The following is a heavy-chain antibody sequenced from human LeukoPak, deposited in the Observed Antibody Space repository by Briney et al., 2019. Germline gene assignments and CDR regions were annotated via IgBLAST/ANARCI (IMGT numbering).Heavy chain of an antibody. CDR2: ISSSGSTM. CDR1: GFIFSDYY. CDR3: ARLIAAAPLYYFDY. J-gene: IGHJ4*02. D-gene: IGHD6-13*01. V-gene: IGHV3-11*04. Sequence: TGGSLRLSCAASGFIFSDYYMSWIRQAPGKGLEWVSYISSSGSTMYYTDSVKGRFTISRDNAKNSLYLQMNSLRAEDTAVYYCARLIAAAPLYYFDYWGQGTLVTVSS.